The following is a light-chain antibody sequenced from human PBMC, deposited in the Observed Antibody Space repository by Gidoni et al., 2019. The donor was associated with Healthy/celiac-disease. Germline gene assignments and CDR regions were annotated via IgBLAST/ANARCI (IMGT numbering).Light chain of an antibody. V-gene: IGLV3-21*02. Sequence: SYVLTQPPSVSVAPGQTARITCGGNNIGSKSVHWYQQKPGQAPVLVVYDYSDRPSGIPERFSGSNSGNTATLTISRVEAGDEADYYCQVWDSSSDHVVFGGGTKRTVL. CDR3: QVWDSSSDHVV. CDR1: NIGSKS. J-gene: IGLJ2*01. CDR2: DYS.